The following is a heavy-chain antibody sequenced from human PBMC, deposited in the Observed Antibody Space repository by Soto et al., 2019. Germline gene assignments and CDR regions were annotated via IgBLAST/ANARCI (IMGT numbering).Heavy chain of an antibody. D-gene: IGHD3-16*02. Sequence: EVQLVESGGGLVQPGRSLRLSCAASGFTFDDYAIHWVRQAPGKGLEWVSGISWNSGSIGYADSVKGRFTISRDNAKNSLYLQMNSLRAEDTALYYCAKDRLHLGELSLPDYWGQGTLVTVSS. CDR2: ISWNSGSI. J-gene: IGHJ4*02. CDR3: AKDRLHLGELSLPDY. V-gene: IGHV3-9*01. CDR1: GFTFDDYA.